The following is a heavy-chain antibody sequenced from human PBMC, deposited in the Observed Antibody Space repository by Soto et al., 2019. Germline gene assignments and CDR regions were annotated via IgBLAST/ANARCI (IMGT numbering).Heavy chain of an antibody. J-gene: IGHJ4*02. D-gene: IGHD2-2*01. CDR3: ARGPHCSSTSCSIGFDY. Sequence: ASVKVSCKASGYTFTSYGISWVRQAPGQGLEWMGWISAYNGNTNYAQKLQGRVTMTTDTSTSTAYMELRSLRSDDTAVYYCARGPHCSSTSCSIGFDYWGQGTLVTVSS. CDR1: GYTFTSYG. V-gene: IGHV1-18*01. CDR2: ISAYNGNT.